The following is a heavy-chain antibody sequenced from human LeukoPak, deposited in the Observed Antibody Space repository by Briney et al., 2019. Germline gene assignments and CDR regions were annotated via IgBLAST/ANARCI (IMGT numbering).Heavy chain of an antibody. J-gene: IGHJ4*02. CDR2: IYYSGST. CDR3: ARHDIVVVPAASPTF. Sequence: SETLSLTCTVSGVSISSSSYYWGWIRQPPGKGLEWIGSIYYSGSTYYNPSLKSRVTISVDTSKNQFSLKLSSVTAADTAVYYCARHDIVVVPAASPTFWGQGTLVTVSS. V-gene: IGHV4-39*01. D-gene: IGHD2-2*01. CDR1: GVSISSSSYY.